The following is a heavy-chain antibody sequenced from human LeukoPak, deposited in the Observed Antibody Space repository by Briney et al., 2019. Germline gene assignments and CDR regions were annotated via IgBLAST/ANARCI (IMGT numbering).Heavy chain of an antibody. J-gene: IGHJ5*02. CDR3: ARGPYYDILTARFDP. CDR1: GGSFSGYY. Sequence: SETLSLTCAVYGGSFSGYYWSWIRQPPGKGLEWIGEINHSGSTNYNPSLKSRVTISVETSKNQFSLKLSSVTAADTAVYYCARGPYYDILTARFDPWGQGTLVTVSS. V-gene: IGHV4-34*01. D-gene: IGHD3-9*01. CDR2: INHSGST.